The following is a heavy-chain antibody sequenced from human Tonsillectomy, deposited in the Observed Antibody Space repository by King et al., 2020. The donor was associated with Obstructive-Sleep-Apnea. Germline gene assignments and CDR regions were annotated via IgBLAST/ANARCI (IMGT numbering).Heavy chain of an antibody. CDR3: AKGSTRGPPDWYFAL. J-gene: IGHJ2*01. CDR2: ISGSGGSI. V-gene: IGHV3-23*04. D-gene: IGHD5/OR15-5a*01. CDR1: GCTFSNYA. Sequence: VQLVESGGGLVQPGGSLRLSCAASGCTFSNYAMSLVRQAPGKGLEWVSAISGSGGSIYYADSVKGRFTISRDNSKNTLYPQMNSLRAEDTAVYYCAKGSTRGPPDWYFALWGRGTLVTVSS.